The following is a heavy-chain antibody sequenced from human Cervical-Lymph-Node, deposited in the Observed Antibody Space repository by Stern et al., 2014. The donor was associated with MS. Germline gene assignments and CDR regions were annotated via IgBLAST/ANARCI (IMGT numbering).Heavy chain of an antibody. V-gene: IGHV5-51*01. CDR2: IYPGDSDT. J-gene: IGHJ4*02. CDR1: GYSFTANW. Sequence: EDQLVASGAEVKTPGASLKISCKGSGYSFTANWIAWVRQMPGKGLEWMGIIYPGDSDTRYSPSFQGQVTISADKSISTAYLQWSSLKASDTAMYYCARDYGDYAFDYWGQGTLVTVSS. D-gene: IGHD4-17*01. CDR3: ARDYGDYAFDY.